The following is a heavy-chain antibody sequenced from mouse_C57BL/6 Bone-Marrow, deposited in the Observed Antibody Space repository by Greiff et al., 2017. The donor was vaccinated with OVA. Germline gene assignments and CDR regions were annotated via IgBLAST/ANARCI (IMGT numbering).Heavy chain of an antibody. CDR1: GFSLTSYA. CDR3: ARQTTGVPYAMDD. CDR2: IWTGGGT. V-gene: IGHV2-9-1*01. D-gene: IGHD1-1*01. Sequence: QVQLKESGPGLVAPSQSLSITCTVSGFSLTSYAISWVRQPPGKGLEWLGVIWTGGGTNYNSAIKSRLSSSKDNSKSQVFLKMNRLQTDDTARYDCARQTTGVPYAMDDWGQGTSVTVSS. J-gene: IGHJ4*01.